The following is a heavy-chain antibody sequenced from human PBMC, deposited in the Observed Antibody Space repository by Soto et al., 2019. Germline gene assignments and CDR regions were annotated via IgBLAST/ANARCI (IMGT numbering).Heavy chain of an antibody. CDR1: GASISESSHY. CDR3: ARHLGTYGDWAFDF. Sequence: QLLLQESGPGLVKPSETLSLTCAVSGASISESSHYWAWIRQPPGKGLEWIASIYYTGRTYYNPPLMSRLTISIDTSRDQFSPNLSSVTAADMAVYYCARHLGTYGDWAFDFWGQGTLVPVSS. V-gene: IGHV4-39*01. J-gene: IGHJ4*02. D-gene: IGHD4-17*01. CDR2: IYYTGRT.